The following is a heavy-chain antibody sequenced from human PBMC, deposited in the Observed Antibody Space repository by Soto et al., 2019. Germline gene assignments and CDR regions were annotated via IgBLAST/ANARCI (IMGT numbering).Heavy chain of an antibody. CDR3: AKVKWSNWGKYPFDY. D-gene: IGHD7-27*01. V-gene: IGHV3-23*01. CDR2: ISGSGGST. CDR1: GFTFSSYA. Sequence: EVQLLESGGGLVQPGGSLRLSCAASGFTFSSYAMSWVRQAPGKGLEWVSAISGSGGSTYYADSVKGRFTISRDNSKNTLYLQMNSRRAEDTAVYYCAKVKWSNWGKYPFDYWGQGTLVTVSS. J-gene: IGHJ4*02.